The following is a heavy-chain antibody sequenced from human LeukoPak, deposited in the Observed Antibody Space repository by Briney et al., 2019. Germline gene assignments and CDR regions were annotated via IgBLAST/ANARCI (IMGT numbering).Heavy chain of an antibody. D-gene: IGHD2-2*01. CDR2: ISQDGSEV. CDR3: ARRGDRFCISRNCPPHNYFYYMDV. Sequence: GGSLRLSCAASGFTFSRFRMSWVRQPPGEGLEWVANISQDGSEVYYVDSVKGRFTVSTDNAKNSLYLQMTSLRAEDTAVYYCARRGDRFCISRNCPPHNYFYYMDVWGNGTTVAVSS. J-gene: IGHJ6*03. V-gene: IGHV3-7*01. CDR1: GFTFSRFR.